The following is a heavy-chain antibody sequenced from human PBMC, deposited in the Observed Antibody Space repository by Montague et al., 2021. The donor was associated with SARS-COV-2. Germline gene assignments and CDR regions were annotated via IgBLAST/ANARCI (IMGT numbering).Heavy chain of an antibody. V-gene: IGHV4-39*02. CDR3: ASLGGPAYCGGDCYLRDYGMDV. CDR1: GASISTGTYY. Sequence: SETLSLTCTVSGASISTGTYYWGWIRQPPGKGLEWIGNIFHSGSTYYNPSLKSRVTMSVDTSKNHFSLKLNSVTAADTAVYFCASLGGPAYCGGDCYLRDYGMDVWGQGTRVTVSS. CDR2: IFHSGST. D-gene: IGHD2-21*02. J-gene: IGHJ6*02.